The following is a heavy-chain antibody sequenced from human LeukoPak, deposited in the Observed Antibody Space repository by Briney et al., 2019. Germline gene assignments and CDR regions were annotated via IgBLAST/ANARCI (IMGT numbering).Heavy chain of an antibody. CDR2: INPNSGGT. CDR1: GYTFTRYY. Sequence: ASVKVSCKASGYTFTRYYMHWVRQAPGQGLEWMGLINPNSGGTNYAQKFQGRVTMTRDTSISTAYMELSRLRSDDTAVYYCARDPPLDTDDFDYWGQGALVTVSS. V-gene: IGHV1-2*02. J-gene: IGHJ4*02. CDR3: ARDPPLDTDDFDY. D-gene: IGHD5-18*01.